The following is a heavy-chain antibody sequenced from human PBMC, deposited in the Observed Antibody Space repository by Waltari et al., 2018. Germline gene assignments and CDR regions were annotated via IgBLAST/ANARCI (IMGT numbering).Heavy chain of an antibody. CDR2: ISSSSSYI. CDR1: GFTFSSYS. CDR3: ARGEEFWSGSIFDY. J-gene: IGHJ4*02. V-gene: IGHV3-21*01. Sequence: EVQLVESGGGLVKPGGSLRLSCAASGFTFSSYSMNWVRQAPGKGLEWVSSISSSSSYIYYADSVKGRFTISRDNAKNSLYLQMNSLRAEDTAVYYCARGEEFWSGSIFDYWGQGTLVTVSS. D-gene: IGHD3-3*01.